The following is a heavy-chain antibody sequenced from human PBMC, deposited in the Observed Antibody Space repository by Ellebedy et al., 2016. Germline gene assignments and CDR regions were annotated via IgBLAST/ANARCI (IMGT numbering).Heavy chain of an antibody. CDR1: GGSISSYY. J-gene: IGHJ2*01. V-gene: IGHV4-59*01. CDR2: IYYSGST. CDR3: ARAPRSCIPYRDCFQYWDFDL. Sequence: SETLSLXXPVPGGSISSYYWSWIRQLPGKGLEWIGYIYYSGSTNYNPSLKSRVTISVDTSKNQFSLKLSSVTAADTAVYYCARAPRSCIPYRDCFQYWDFDLWGRGTLVTVSS. D-gene: IGHD2-21*02.